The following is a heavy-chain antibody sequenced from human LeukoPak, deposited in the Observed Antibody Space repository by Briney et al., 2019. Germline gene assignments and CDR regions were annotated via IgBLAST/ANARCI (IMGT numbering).Heavy chain of an antibody. D-gene: IGHD2-2*01. V-gene: IGHV4-31*03. J-gene: IGHJ3*02. CDR3: ARDVPAGILDI. Sequence: SETLSPTCTVSGGSISRGGYYWSWIRQHPGKGLEWIGYIYYSGSTYYNPSLKSRVTISVDTSKNQFSLKLSSVIAADTAVYYCARDVPAGILDIWGQGTMVTVSS. CDR1: GGSISRGGYY. CDR2: IYYSGST.